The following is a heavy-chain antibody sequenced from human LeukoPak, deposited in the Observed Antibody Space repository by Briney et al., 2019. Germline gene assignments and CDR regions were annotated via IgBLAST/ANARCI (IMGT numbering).Heavy chain of an antibody. J-gene: IGHJ4*02. V-gene: IGHV3-23*01. D-gene: IGHD1-26*01. CDR3: AKDDKEGATDY. Sequence: GGSLRLSCTPSGFTFSSHAMSWVRQAPGKGLEWVSAISGSGGSTYYADSVKGRFTISRDNSKNTLYLQMNSLRAEDTAVYYCAKDDKEGATDYWGQGTLVTVSS. CDR1: GFTFSSHA. CDR2: ISGSGGST.